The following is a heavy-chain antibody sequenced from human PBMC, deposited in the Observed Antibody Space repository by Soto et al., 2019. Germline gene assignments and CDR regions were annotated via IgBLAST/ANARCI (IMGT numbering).Heavy chain of an antibody. CDR1: GFTSSSYG. Sequence: QVQLVESGGGVVQPGRSLRLSCAASGFTSSSYGMHWVRQAPGTGLEWVAVISYDGSNKYYADSVKGRFTISRDNSKNTLYLQMNSLRAEHTAVYYCAIERDIVVVVTPLDYWGQGTLVTVSS. J-gene: IGHJ4*02. D-gene: IGHD2-15*01. CDR3: AIERDIVVVVTPLDY. V-gene: IGHV3-30*03. CDR2: ISYDGSNK.